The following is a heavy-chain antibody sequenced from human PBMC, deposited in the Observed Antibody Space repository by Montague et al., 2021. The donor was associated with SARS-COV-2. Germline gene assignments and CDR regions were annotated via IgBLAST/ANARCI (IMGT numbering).Heavy chain of an antibody. D-gene: IGHD3-9*01. Sequence: SETLSLTCTASGASISSSSYYWGWIRQPPGKGLEWIGSIYYSGSTYYNPSLKSRVTIPVDTSKNQFSLKLSSVTAADTAVYYCARQDDILTGYYYYGMDVWGQGTTVTVSS. V-gene: IGHV4-39*01. CDR2: IYYSGST. CDR3: ARQDDILTGYYYYGMDV. CDR1: GASISSSSYY. J-gene: IGHJ6*02.